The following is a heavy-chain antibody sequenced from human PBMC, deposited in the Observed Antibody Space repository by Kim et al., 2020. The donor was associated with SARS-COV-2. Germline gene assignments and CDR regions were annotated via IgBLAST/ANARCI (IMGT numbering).Heavy chain of an antibody. CDR3: AKDGGTSTGPDAFDI. V-gene: IGHV3-30*02. Sequence: DSVKGRFTISRDNSKNTLYLQMNSLRAEDMAVYYCAKDGGTSTGPDAFDIWGQGTMVTVSS. J-gene: IGHJ3*02. D-gene: IGHD3-16*01.